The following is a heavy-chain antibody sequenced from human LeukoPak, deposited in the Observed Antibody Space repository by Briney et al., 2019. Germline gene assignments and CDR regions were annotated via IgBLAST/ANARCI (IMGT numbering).Heavy chain of an antibody. Sequence: VASVKVSCKVPGYTLTELSMHWVRQAPGKGLEWMGGFDPEDGETIYAQKFQGRVTMTEDTSTDTAYMELSSLRSEDTAVYYCATGYCSCTSCYQWFDYWGQGTLVTVSS. CDR1: GYTLTELS. J-gene: IGHJ4*02. D-gene: IGHD2-2*01. CDR3: ATGYCSCTSCYQWFDY. V-gene: IGHV1-24*01. CDR2: FDPEDGET.